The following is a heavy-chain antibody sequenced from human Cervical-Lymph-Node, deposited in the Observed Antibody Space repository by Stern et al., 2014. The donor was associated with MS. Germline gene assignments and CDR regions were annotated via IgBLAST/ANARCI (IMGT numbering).Heavy chain of an antibody. CDR2: INHTYCDT. CDR1: GYIFTNYY. Sequence: QVQLVQSGADVQKPGASVKVSCKASGYIFTNYYMQWGRQAPGQGLEGMGVINHTYCDTTYAQICPGRVTMTRDTSTSTVFMDVSILRSDDTAVYYCARGYCDFWSGLGHYFDYWGQGTLFTVSS. CDR3: ARGYCDFWSGLGHYFDY. J-gene: IGHJ4*02. D-gene: IGHD3-3*01. V-gene: IGHV1-46*01.